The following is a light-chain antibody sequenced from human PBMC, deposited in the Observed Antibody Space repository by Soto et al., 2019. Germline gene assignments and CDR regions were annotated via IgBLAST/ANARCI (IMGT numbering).Light chain of an antibody. CDR3: AAWDDSLSGYV. CDR2: DVN. Sequence: QSALTQPRSVSGSPGQSVTISCTGTSSDVGGYHYVSWYQHHPGKAPKLVIFDVNRRPSGVPHRFSGSKSDNTASLTISGLQAEDEADYYCAAWDDSLSGYVFASGTKVTVL. V-gene: IGLV2-11*01. CDR1: SSDVGGYHY. J-gene: IGLJ1*01.